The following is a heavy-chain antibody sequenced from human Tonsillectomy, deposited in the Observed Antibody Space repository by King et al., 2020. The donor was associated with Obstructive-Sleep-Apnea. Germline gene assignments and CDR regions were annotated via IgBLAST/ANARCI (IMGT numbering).Heavy chain of an antibody. CDR2: IYYTGST. Sequence: VQLQESGPGLVKPSETLSLTCTVSGGSMSTYYWSWVRQPPGKGLEWIGYIYYTGSTKYEPSLKSRVTISVDTSKNQFFLKLSSVTAADTAVYYCARDRWLDAFDIWGQGTMVTVSS. CDR1: GGSMSTYY. CDR3: ARDRWLDAFDI. V-gene: IGHV4-59*01. J-gene: IGHJ3*02. D-gene: IGHD3-22*01.